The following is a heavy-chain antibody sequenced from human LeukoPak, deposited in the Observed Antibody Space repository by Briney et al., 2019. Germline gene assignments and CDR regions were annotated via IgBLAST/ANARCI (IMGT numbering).Heavy chain of an antibody. Sequence: PGGSLRLSCAASGFTFSSYAMSWVRQAPGKGLEWVSAISGSGGSTYYADSVKGRFTISRDDSKNTLYLQMNSLRAEDTAVYYCAKDRYSSGWYEDYWGQGTLVTVSS. CDR1: GFTFSSYA. J-gene: IGHJ4*02. CDR2: ISGSGGST. V-gene: IGHV3-23*01. D-gene: IGHD6-19*01. CDR3: AKDRYSSGWYEDY.